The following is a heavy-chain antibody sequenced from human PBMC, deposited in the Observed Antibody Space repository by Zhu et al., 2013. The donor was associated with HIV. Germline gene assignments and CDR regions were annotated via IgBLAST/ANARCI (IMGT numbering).Heavy chain of an antibody. V-gene: IGHV1-18*01. CDR2: ISAYNGHT. CDR1: GHTFTTYG. CDR3: ARDGISYDFWSGPPGYFDY. J-gene: IGHJ4*02. Sequence: QVQLVQSGAEMKKPGASVKVSCKASGHTFTTYGITWVRQAPGQGLEWMGWISAYNGHTNFAQNLQGRVAMATDTSTGTAYLELRSLTSDDTAVYFCARDGISYDFWSGPPGYFDYWGQGTLVTVSS. D-gene: IGHD3-3*01.